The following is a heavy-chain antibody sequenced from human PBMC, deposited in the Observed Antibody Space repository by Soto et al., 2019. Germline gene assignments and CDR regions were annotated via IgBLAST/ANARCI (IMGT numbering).Heavy chain of an antibody. Sequence: QVQLQESGPGLVKPSETLSLTCTVSGGSISTYYWSWIRQPPGKGLEWIGFIYYTGSTNYNPSLKSRVTISVDTSKNQFSLKLSSVTAADTAVYYCARGRGVDGSVMGPHFDYWGQGTLVTVSS. CDR3: ARGRGVDGSVMGPHFDY. CDR2: IYYTGST. D-gene: IGHD3-10*01. CDR1: GGSISTYY. J-gene: IGHJ4*02. V-gene: IGHV4-59*01.